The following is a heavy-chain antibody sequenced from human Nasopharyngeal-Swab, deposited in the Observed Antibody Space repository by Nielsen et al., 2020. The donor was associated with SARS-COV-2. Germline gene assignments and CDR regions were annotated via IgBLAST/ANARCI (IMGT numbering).Heavy chain of an antibody. J-gene: IGHJ1*01. V-gene: IGHV4-34*01. CDR2: INHSGST. CDR3: ARGRITMFY. CDR1: GGSFSGYY. D-gene: IGHD3-10*02. Sequence: SETLSLTCAVYGGSFSGYYWSWIRQPPGKGLEWIGEINHSGSTNYNPSLKSRVTISVDTSKNQFSLKLSSVTAADTAVNYCARGRITMFYWGQGTLVTVSS.